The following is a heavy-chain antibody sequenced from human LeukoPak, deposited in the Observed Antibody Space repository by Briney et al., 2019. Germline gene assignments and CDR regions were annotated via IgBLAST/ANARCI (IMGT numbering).Heavy chain of an antibody. CDR1: GYTFTGYY. V-gene: IGHV1-18*04. J-gene: IGHJ4*02. CDR2: ISAYNGNT. D-gene: IGHD3-10*01. CDR3: ALWYYYGSGSSPGLDY. Sequence: ASVKVSCKASGYTFTGYYMHWVRQAPGQGLEWMGWISAYNGNTNYAQKLQGRVTMTTDTSTSTAYMELRSLRSDDTAVYYCALWYYYGSGSSPGLDYWGQGTLVTVSS.